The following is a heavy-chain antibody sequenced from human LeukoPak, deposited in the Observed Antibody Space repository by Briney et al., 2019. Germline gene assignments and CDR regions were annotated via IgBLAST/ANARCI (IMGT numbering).Heavy chain of an antibody. D-gene: IGHD3-10*01. CDR1: GFTFSSYS. J-gene: IGHJ6*03. CDR2: ISSSSSTI. CDR3: ARIAAMLRGAYSFYYMEV. V-gene: IGHV3-48*01. Sequence: SGGSLRLSCAASGFTFSSYSMNWVRQAPGKGLEWVSYISSSSSTIYYADSVKGRFTISRDNAKNSLYLQMNSLRAEDTAVYYCARIAAMLRGAYSFYYMEVWGRGTTVTISS.